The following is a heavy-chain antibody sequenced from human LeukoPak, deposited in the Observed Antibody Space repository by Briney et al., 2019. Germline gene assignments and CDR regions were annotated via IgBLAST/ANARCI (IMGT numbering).Heavy chain of an antibody. CDR2: IWYDGSNK. Sequence: GGSLRLSCAASGFTFSSYGMHWVRQAPGKGLEWVAVIWYDGSNKYHADSVKGRFTISRDNSKNTLYLQMNSLRAEDTAVYYCARDQSLYYYDSSGLGYWGQGTLVTVSS. CDR3: ARDQSLYYYDSSGLGY. V-gene: IGHV3-33*01. CDR1: GFTFSSYG. J-gene: IGHJ4*02. D-gene: IGHD3-22*01.